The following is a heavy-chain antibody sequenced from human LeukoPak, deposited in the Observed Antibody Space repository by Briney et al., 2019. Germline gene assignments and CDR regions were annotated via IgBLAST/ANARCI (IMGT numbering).Heavy chain of an antibody. J-gene: IGHJ5*02. CDR3: ARVSDYYDSSGYYPPSYNWFDP. D-gene: IGHD3-22*01. CDR1: GYTFTGYY. Sequence: ASVKVSCKASGYTFTGYYMHWVRQAPGQGLEWMGWINPNSGGTNYAQKFQGWVTMTRDTSISTAYMELSRLRSDDTAVYYCARVSDYYDSSGYYPPSYNWFDPWGQGTLVTVSS. CDR2: INPNSGGT. V-gene: IGHV1-2*04.